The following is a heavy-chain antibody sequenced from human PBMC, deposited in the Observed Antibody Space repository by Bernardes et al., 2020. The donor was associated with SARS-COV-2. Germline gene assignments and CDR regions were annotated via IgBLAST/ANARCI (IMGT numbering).Heavy chain of an antibody. CDR3: ARQIMVAFGGINYFDS. CDR1: KFIFSSYD. CDR2: INSGGSMI. Sequence: GGSLRLSCVASKFIFSSYDMVWVRQAPGEGLEWVSYINSGGSMIFYADSVKGRFTVSRDDAKNSLYLQMNDLRAEDTAVYYCARQIMVAFGGINYFDSWGQGTQVYVSS. J-gene: IGHJ4*02. D-gene: IGHD3-16*01. V-gene: IGHV3-48*03.